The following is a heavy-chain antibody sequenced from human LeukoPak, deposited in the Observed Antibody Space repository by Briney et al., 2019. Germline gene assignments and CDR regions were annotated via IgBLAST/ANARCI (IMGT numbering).Heavy chain of an antibody. CDR1: GFTVSSNY. CDR2: IYSGGST. D-gene: IGHD5-18*01. Sequence: PGGSLRLSCAASGFTVSSNYMSWVRQAPGKGLEWVSVIYSGGSTSYADSVKGRFTISRDNSKNTLYLQMNSLRAEDTAVYYCARGEGYSYGQFDYWGQGTLVTVSS. V-gene: IGHV3-66*02. CDR3: ARGEGYSYGQFDY. J-gene: IGHJ4*02.